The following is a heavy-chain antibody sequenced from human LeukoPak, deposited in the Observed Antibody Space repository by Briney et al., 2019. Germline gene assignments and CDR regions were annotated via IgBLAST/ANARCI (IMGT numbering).Heavy chain of an antibody. CDR2: MNANSGNT. D-gene: IGHD6-19*01. J-gene: IGHJ5*02. CDR1: GYTFTSYD. V-gene: IGHV1-8*01. Sequence: ASVKVSCKASGYTFTSYDINWVRQATGQRLEWMGWMNANSGNTGYAQKFQGRVTRTRNTSISTAYMELSSLRSEDTAVYYCVRALSVAARNWFDPWGQGTLVTVSS. CDR3: VRALSVAARNWFDP.